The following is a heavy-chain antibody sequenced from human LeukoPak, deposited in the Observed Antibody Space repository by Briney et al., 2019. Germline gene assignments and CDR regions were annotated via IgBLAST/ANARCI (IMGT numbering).Heavy chain of an antibody. CDR1: GGTFSSYA. V-gene: IGHV1-69*05. CDR2: IIPIFGTA. Sequence: SVNVSCKASGGTFSSYAISWVRQAPGQGLEWMGGIIPIFGTANYAQKFQGRVTITTDESTSTAYMELSSLRSDDTAVYYCARDLTPDIAAGDYWGQGTLVTVSS. CDR3: ARDLTPDIAAGDY. J-gene: IGHJ4*02. D-gene: IGHD6-6*01.